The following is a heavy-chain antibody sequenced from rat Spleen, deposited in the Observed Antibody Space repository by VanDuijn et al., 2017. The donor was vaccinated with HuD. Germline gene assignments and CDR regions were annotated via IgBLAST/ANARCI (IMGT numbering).Heavy chain of an antibody. CDR2: INSAGST. Sequence: EVQLQESGPGLVKPSQSLSLTCSVTGYSITSSYRWTWIRKFPGNKLEWMAYINSAGSTVYNPSLTSRISITRDTSRNQFFLHLNSVTTEYTAADYCARARYSGGRLDYWGQGVMVTVSS. V-gene: IGHV3-3*01. D-gene: IGHD1-1*01. J-gene: IGHJ2*01. CDR1: GYSITSSYR. CDR3: ARARYSGGRLDY.